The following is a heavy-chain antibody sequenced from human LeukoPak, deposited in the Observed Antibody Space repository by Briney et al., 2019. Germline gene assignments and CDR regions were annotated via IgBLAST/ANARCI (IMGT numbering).Heavy chain of an antibody. V-gene: IGHV3-21*01. CDR2: ISRSSTYI. J-gene: IGHJ4*02. CDR3: AYSANILPDY. Sequence: GGFLRLSCAASGFTFSNSSMTWVRQAPGKGLEWVSSISRSSTYIYYADLVKGRFTISRDNAKNSLYLQMGSLRAGDTAIYYCAYSANILPDYWGQGTLVTVSS. D-gene: IGHD4-11*01. CDR1: GFTFSNSS.